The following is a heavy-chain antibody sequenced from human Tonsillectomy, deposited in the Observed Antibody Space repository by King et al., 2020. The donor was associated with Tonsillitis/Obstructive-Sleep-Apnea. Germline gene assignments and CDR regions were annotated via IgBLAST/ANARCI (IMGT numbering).Heavy chain of an antibody. J-gene: IGHJ4*02. CDR1: GFTFSSYG. CDR2: ISYDGSNT. D-gene: IGHD4-17*01. Sequence: QLVQSGGGVVQPGRSLRLSCAASGFTFSSYGMHWVRQAPGKGLEWVAVISYDGSNTYYADSVKGRFTISRDNSKNTLYLQMNSLRAEDTAVYYCAKGSIYEYGDEDCDYWGQGTLVTVSS. V-gene: IGHV3-30*18. CDR3: AKGSIYEYGDEDCDY.